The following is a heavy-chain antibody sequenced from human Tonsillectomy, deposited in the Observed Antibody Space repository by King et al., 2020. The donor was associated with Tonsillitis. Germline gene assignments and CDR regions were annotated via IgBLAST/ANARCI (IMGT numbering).Heavy chain of an antibody. CDR3: ARVIGQLWLPVSGGSFDY. CDR1: GFTFSNYN. D-gene: IGHD5-18*01. Sequence: DVQLVESGGGLVEPGGSLRLSCAASGFTFSNYNMNWVRQAPGRGLEWVSSISSGGYYIFDAVSVRGRFTISRDDAKSSLHLQMNSLRVEDTAVYYCARVIGQLWLPVSGGSFDYWGQGALVTVSS. CDR2: ISSGGYYI. J-gene: IGHJ4*02. V-gene: IGHV3-21*01.